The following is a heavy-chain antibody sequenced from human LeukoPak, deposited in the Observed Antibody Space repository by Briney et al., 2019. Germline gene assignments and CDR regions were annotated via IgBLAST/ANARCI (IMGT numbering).Heavy chain of an antibody. D-gene: IGHD2-2*01. CDR1: GFTFSSYA. J-gene: IGHJ5*02. CDR3: AKEEYQLPSGNWFDP. Sequence: PGGSLRLSCAASGFTFSSYAMSWVRQAPGKGLEWVSAISGSGGSTYYADSVKGRFTISRDNSKNMLYLQMNSLRAEDTAVYYCAKEEYQLPSGNWFDPWGQGTLVTVSS. CDR2: ISGSGGST. V-gene: IGHV3-23*01.